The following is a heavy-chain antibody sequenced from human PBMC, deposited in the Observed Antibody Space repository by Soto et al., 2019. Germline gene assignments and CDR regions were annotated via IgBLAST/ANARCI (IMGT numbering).Heavy chain of an antibody. CDR1: DFSLSGFY. Sequence: GGSLRLSCVGSDFSLSGFYMSWVRQAPGKGLEWLSFISMSGSYKTYAASVEGRFTISRDNVKNILYLQIDILRVEDTAVYYCASRGHCSNGQCHPFDYWGQGTQVTVSS. J-gene: IGHJ4*02. D-gene: IGHD2-8*01. V-gene: IGHV3-11*06. CDR3: ASRGHCSNGQCHPFDY. CDR2: ISMSGSYK.